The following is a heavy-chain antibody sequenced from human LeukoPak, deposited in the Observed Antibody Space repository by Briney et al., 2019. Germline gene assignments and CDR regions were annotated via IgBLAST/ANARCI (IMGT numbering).Heavy chain of an antibody. Sequence: ASVKVSCKASGYTITGYYMHWVRQAPGQGLEWMGWINPNSGGTNYAQKFQGRVTMTRDTSISTAYMELSRLRSDDTAVYYCARVREAAAGPNWFDPWGQGTLVTVSS. CDR2: INPNSGGT. V-gene: IGHV1-2*02. J-gene: IGHJ5*02. CDR1: GYTITGYY. CDR3: ARVREAAAGPNWFDP. D-gene: IGHD6-13*01.